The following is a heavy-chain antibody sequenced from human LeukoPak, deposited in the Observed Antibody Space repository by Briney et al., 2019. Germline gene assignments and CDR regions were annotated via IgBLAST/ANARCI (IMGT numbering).Heavy chain of an antibody. D-gene: IGHD3-22*01. J-gene: IGHJ4*02. CDR2: IYYTGST. CDR1: GGSISSYY. CDR3: VRVDGPDYYDNESPRAPIDY. Sequence: SETLSLTCTVSGGSISSYYWSWIRQPPGKGLEWIGYIYYTGSTNYNPSLKSRVTISVDMSKNQLSLNLRSVTAADTAVYYCVRVDGPDYYDNESPRAPIDYWGQGTQVTVSS. V-gene: IGHV4-59*12.